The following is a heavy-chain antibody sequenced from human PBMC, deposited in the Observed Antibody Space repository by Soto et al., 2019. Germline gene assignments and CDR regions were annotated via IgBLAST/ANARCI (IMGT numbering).Heavy chain of an antibody. CDR1: VGSITGYY. CDR3: VRDGTKTLRDWFDP. D-gene: IGHD1-1*01. CDR2: SYYTGAT. Sequence: SETLSLTCTVSVGSITGYYWSWIRQSPGKGLEWIGCSYYTGATNYNPSLKSRVTISVGTSKNKVSLTLSSATAADTAVYYCVRDGTKTLRDWFDPLGQGISVTVSS. J-gene: IGHJ5*02. V-gene: IGHV4-59*01.